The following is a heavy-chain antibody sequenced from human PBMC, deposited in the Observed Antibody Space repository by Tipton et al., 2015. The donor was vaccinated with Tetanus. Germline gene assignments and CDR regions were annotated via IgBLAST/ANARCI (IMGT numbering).Heavy chain of an antibody. D-gene: IGHD6-13*01. CDR2: VESGGTA. V-gene: IGHV3-66*01. CDR1: GLTVTENY. Sequence: SLRLSCSASGLTVTENYMSWVRQAPGKGLEWVSVVESGGTAHYADSVQGRFTISRDNSKNTLFLHMNSLRVEDTAVYYCAKEGLSAFDYWGQGTLVSVFS. J-gene: IGHJ4*02. CDR3: AKEGLSAFDY.